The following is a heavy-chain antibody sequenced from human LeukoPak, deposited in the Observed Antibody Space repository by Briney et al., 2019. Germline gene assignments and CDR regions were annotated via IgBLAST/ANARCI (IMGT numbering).Heavy chain of an antibody. CDR2: ISSSSSYI. CDR3: ARGIVVVPAGAFDI. Sequence: GGSLRLSCAASGFTFSSYSMNWVRQAPGKGLEWVSSISSSSSYIYYADSVKGRFTISRDNAKNSLYLQMNSLRAEGMAVYYCARGIVVVPAGAFDIWGQGTMVTVSS. D-gene: IGHD2-2*01. V-gene: IGHV3-21*01. J-gene: IGHJ3*02. CDR1: GFTFSSYS.